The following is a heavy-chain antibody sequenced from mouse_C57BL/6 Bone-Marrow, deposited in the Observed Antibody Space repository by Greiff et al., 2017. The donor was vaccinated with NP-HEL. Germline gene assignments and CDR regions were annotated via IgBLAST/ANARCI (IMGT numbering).Heavy chain of an antibody. CDR2: IRSKSNNYAT. J-gene: IGHJ1*03. D-gene: IGHD1-1*01. V-gene: IGHV10-1*01. Sequence: EVQGVESGGGLVQPKGSLKLSCAASGFSFNTYAMNWVRQAPGKGLEWVARIRSKSNNYATYYADSVKDRFTISRDDSESMLYLQMNNLKTEDTAMYYCVRHRGKPAYYGIYFDVWGTGTTVTVSS. CDR1: GFSFNTYA. CDR3: VRHRGKPAYYGIYFDV.